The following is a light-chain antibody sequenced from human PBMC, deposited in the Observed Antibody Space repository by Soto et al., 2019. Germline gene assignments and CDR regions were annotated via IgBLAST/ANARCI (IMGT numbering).Light chain of an antibody. CDR3: AWWDDSPNGQV. J-gene: IGLJ1*01. CDR1: SSNIGSNT. Sequence: QSVLTQPPSASGTPGQRVTISCSGSSSNIGSNTVTWYQQLAGTAPKLLIYSNNERPSGVPDRFSGSKSGSSASLAISGLQSEDEAEYYCAWWDDSPNGQVFGTGTKLTVL. CDR2: SNN. V-gene: IGLV1-44*01.